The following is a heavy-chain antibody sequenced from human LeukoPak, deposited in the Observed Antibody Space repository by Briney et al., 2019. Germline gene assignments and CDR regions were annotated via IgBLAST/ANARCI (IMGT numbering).Heavy chain of an antibody. CDR1: GFTFSSYW. Sequence: GGSLRLSCAASGFTFSSYWMSWVRQAPGKGLEWVANIKQDGSEKYYVDSVKGRFTISRDNAKNSLYLQMNSLRAEDTAVYYCARDCSGGSCCPLDYWGQGTLVTVSS. CDR3: ARDCSGGSCCPLDY. D-gene: IGHD2-15*01. V-gene: IGHV3-7*01. J-gene: IGHJ4*02. CDR2: IKQDGSEK.